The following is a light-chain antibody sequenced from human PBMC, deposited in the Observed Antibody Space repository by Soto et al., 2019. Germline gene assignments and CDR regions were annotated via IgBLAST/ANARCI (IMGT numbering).Light chain of an antibody. CDR2: GVP. Sequence: QSVLTQPASVSGSPGQSGTISCTGTSSDVGAYKYVSWYQKHPGKAPKLMIYGVPNRPSGVSNRFSGSKSGNTAFLTISVLQPEDEADYYCSSFTGPTTLDVFGTGTKVTVL. CDR1: SSDVGAYKY. V-gene: IGLV2-14*03. CDR3: SSFTGPTTLDV. J-gene: IGLJ1*01.